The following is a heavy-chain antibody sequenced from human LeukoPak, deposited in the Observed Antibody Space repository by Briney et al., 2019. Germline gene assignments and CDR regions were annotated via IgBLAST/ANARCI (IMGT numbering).Heavy chain of an antibody. D-gene: IGHD1-26*01. CDR2: IKQDGSEK. CDR1: GFMFSSNW. Sequence: PGGSLRLSCAASGFMFSSNWMSWVRLAPGKGLEWVANIKQDGSEKNYVDSVKGRFTISRDNAKNSLYLQLNSLRADDTAVYYCARDSRRVGATGGSDYWGQGTLVTVSS. J-gene: IGHJ4*02. CDR3: ARDSRRVGATGGSDY. V-gene: IGHV3-7*03.